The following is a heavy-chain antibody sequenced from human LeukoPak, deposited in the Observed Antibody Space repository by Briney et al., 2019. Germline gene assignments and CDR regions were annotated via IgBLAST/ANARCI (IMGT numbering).Heavy chain of an antibody. CDR1: GGSISSYY. J-gene: IGHJ6*02. CDR3: ARGFRSGLSPNEDYYYGMDV. CDR2: IYYSGST. D-gene: IGHD3-3*01. V-gene: IGHV4-59*01. Sequence: SETLSLTCTVSGGSISSYYWSWIRQPPGKGLEWIGYIYYSGSTNYNPSLKSRVTISVDTSKNQFSLKLSSVTAADTAVYYCARGFRSGLSPNEDYYYGMDVWGQGTTATVSS.